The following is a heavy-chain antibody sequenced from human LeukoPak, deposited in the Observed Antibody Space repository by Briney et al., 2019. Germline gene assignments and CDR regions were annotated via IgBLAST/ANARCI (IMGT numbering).Heavy chain of an antibody. CDR1: GFSLSTSGVG. V-gene: IGHV2-5*01. CDR3: AHGGASPVLRYFDWFPDY. Sequence: SGPTLVNPTQTLTLTCTFSGFSLSTSGVGVGWIRQPPGKALEWLALIYWNDDKRYSPSLKSRLTITKDTSKNQVVLTMTNMDPVDTATYYCAHGGASPVLRYFDWFPDYWGQGTLVTVSS. J-gene: IGHJ4*02. CDR2: IYWNDDK. D-gene: IGHD3-9*01.